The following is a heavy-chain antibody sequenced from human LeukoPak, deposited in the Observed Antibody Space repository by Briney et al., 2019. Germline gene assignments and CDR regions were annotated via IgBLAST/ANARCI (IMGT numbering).Heavy chain of an antibody. J-gene: IGHJ4*02. Sequence: SETLSLTCAVYGGSFSGYYWSWIRQPPGKGLEWIGEINHSGSTNYNPSLKSRVTISVGTSKNQFSLKLSSVTAADTAVYYCARGEAVAGLDYWGQGTLVTVSS. CDR2: INHSGST. CDR3: ARGEAVAGLDY. D-gene: IGHD6-19*01. CDR1: GGSFSGYY. V-gene: IGHV4-34*01.